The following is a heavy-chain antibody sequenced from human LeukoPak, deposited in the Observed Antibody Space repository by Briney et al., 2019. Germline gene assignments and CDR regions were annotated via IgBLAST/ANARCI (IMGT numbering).Heavy chain of an antibody. CDR2: VYYSGST. CDR1: GDSITSGAVV. J-gene: IGHJ5*02. V-gene: IGHV4-39*01. D-gene: IGHD4/OR15-4a*01. CDR3: AKRDYAAWFDP. Sequence: PSETLSLTCNVSGDSITSGAVVWAWIRQSRGKGLEWIGNVYYSGSTQYNPSLRGRVSISMDKTKNQFSLNLNSVSVTDTAIYYCAKRDYAAWFDPGGQGTLVTVSS.